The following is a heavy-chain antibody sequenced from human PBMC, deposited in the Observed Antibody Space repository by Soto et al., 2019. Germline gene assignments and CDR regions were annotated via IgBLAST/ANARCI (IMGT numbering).Heavy chain of an antibody. D-gene: IGHD2-2*01. J-gene: IGHJ4*02. CDR1: NASILTSIYY. V-gene: IGHV4-39*01. CDR2: VYYTGTT. CDR3: VRNWNLALVPAAYFDS. Sequence: SETLSLTCTVSNASILTSIYYWAWIRQPPGKGLEWIGTVYYTGTTYYNPSLQSRVTISIDTSKNQFSLNLRSVTAADTAVYYCVRNWNLALVPAAYFDSWGQGTKVTVSS.